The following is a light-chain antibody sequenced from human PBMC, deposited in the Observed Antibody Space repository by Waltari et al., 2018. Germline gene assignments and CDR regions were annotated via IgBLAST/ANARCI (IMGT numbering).Light chain of an antibody. J-gene: IGKJ2*01. Sequence: ISMTQSPSFPSASSGDRVTISCRVTQYIATSLARYQQKPGKAPDLLIYAASTLQSGVPSRFSGSRSGTDFTLSISSLQSEDFATYYCQHYYTFPYTFGQGTKLEIK. CDR2: AAS. CDR3: QHYYTFPYT. CDR1: QYIATS. V-gene: IGKV1D-8*01.